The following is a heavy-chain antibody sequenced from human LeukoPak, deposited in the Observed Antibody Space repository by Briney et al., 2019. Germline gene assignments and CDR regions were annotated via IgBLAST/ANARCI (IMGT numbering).Heavy chain of an antibody. CDR1: GYTFTGYD. Sequence: ASVKDSCKASGYTFTGYDMHWVRQAPGQGLEWMGWINPNSGGTSYAQRFQGRVTMTRDTSSSTAYMEVNSLRSDDTAVYYCVVAGTTFHYLDYWGQGSLVTVSS. V-gene: IGHV1-2*02. CDR3: VVAGTTFHYLDY. D-gene: IGHD6-19*01. J-gene: IGHJ4*02. CDR2: INPNSGGT.